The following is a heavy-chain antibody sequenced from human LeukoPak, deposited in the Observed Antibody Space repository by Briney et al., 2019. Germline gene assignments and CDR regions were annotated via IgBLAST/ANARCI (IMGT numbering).Heavy chain of an antibody. CDR2: INPNSGGT. Sequence: ASVKVSCKASGYAFTGYYMHWVRQAPGQGLEWMGWINPNSGGTNYAQKFQGRVTMTRDTSISTAYMELSRLRSDDTAVYYCARELGYSSGWPDYWGQGTLVTVSS. D-gene: IGHD6-19*01. J-gene: IGHJ4*02. CDR1: GYAFTGYY. CDR3: ARELGYSSGWPDY. V-gene: IGHV1-2*02.